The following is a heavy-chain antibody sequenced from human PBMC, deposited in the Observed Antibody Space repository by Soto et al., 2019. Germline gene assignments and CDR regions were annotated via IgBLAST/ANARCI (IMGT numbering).Heavy chain of an antibody. Sequence: LRLSCAASGFTFTRYSMNWVRQAPGKGLEWVSSISSTTNYIYYGDSMKGRFTISRDNAKNSLYLEMSSLRAEDTAVYYCARESEDLTSNFDYWGQGTLVTVSS. CDR2: ISSTTNYI. CDR1: GFTFTRYS. CDR3: ARESEDLTSNFDY. V-gene: IGHV3-21*06. J-gene: IGHJ4*02.